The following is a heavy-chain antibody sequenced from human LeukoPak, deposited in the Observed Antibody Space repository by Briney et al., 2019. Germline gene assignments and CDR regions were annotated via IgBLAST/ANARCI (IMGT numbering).Heavy chain of an antibody. D-gene: IGHD3-22*01. CDR1: EFSFSAYS. CDR2: ISNTGNHI. V-gene: IGHV3-21*06. Sequence: PGGSLRLSCSASEFSFSAYSMNWVRQAPGKGLEWVSSISNTGNHIYYADSVKGRFTISRDNAKNSLYLQMNSLRAEDTAVYYCARDKMRLLRKGEREGYFDYWGHGTLVTVSS. CDR3: ARDKMRLLRKGEREGYFDY. J-gene: IGHJ4*01.